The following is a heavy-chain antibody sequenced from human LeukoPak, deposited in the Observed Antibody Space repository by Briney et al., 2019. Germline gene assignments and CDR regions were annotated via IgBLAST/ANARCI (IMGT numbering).Heavy chain of an antibody. CDR3: ARSPFMVRGAYNWFDP. J-gene: IGHJ5*02. D-gene: IGHD3-10*01. CDR2: IYYSGST. V-gene: IGHV4-61*01. Sequence: PSETLSLTCTVSGGSFSSGSYYWNWIRQPPGTGLEWIGYIYYSGSTNYKSSLKSRVTISVDTSKNQFSLKLSSVTAADTAVYYCARSPFMVRGAYNWFDPWGQGTLVTVSS. CDR1: GGSFSSGSYY.